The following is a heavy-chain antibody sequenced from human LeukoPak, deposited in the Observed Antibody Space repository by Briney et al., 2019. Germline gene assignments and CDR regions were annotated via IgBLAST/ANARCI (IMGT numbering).Heavy chain of an antibody. D-gene: IGHD3-10*01. J-gene: IGHJ3*02. CDR1: GGSISSYY. CDR2: IYHSGST. V-gene: IGHV4-59*12. Sequence: PSETLSLTCSVSGGSISSYYWSWIRQPPGEGLEWIGYIYHSGSTYYNPSLKSRVTISVDRSKNQFSLKLSSVTAADTAVYYCARESGFGELGAFDIWGQGTMVTVSS. CDR3: ARESGFGELGAFDI.